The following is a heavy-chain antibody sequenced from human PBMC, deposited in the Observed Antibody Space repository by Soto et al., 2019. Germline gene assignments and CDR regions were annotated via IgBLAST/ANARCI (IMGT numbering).Heavy chain of an antibody. Sequence: PGGSLRLSCEASGFSFRSYAMNWVRQAPGKGLEWDSSITNSGSFVYYADSVKGRFTISRDNANDSLFLQLNRLRAEDTAIYFCAREDYSSSKAFDIWGQGTTVTVSS. CDR1: GFSFRSYA. D-gene: IGHD6-6*01. CDR3: AREDYSSSKAFDI. CDR2: ITNSGSFV. J-gene: IGHJ3*02. V-gene: IGHV3-21*01.